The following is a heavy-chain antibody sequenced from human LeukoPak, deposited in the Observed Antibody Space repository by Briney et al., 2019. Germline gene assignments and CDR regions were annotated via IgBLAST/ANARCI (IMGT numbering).Heavy chain of an antibody. CDR2: INPNSGGT. Sequence: ASVKVSCKASGYTFTGYYMHWVRQAPGQGLEWMEWINPNSGGTNYAQKFQGRVTMTRDTSISTAYMELSRLRSDDTAVYYCARGSAVGDDFYYYGMDVWGQGTTVTVSS. J-gene: IGHJ6*02. D-gene: IGHD3-16*01. CDR3: ARGSAVGDDFYYYGMDV. V-gene: IGHV1-2*02. CDR1: GYTFTGYY.